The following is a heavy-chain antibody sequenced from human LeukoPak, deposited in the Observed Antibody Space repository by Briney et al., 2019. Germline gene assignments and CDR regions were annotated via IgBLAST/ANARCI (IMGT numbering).Heavy chain of an antibody. J-gene: IGHJ5*02. CDR2: INPNDGGT. V-gene: IGHV1-2*02. CDR3: ARDPKIVHVAVNWFDP. D-gene: IGHD2/OR15-2a*01. CDR1: GYTFIDYY. Sequence: ASVKVSCKASGYTFIDYYIHWVRQAPGQGLEWMGWINPNDGGTNYAQKFQGRVTMTRDTSISTAYMELSRLTFDDTAVYYCARDPKIVHVAVNWFDPWGQGTLFTVSS.